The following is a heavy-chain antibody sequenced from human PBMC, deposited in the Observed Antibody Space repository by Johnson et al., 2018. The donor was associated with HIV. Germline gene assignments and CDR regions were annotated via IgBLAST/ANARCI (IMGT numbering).Heavy chain of an antibody. V-gene: IGHV3-53*01. CDR1: GFIVSNNY. D-gene: IGHD3-10*01. Sequence: VQLVESGGGLIQPGGSLRLSCAASGFIVSNNYMSWVRQTPGKGLEWVSVIYSGGSTYCADSVKGRFTISRDSSKNTVYLQMNSQRAEDTAIYYCARADGSGSYFDIWGHGTMVTVSS. CDR2: IYSGGST. CDR3: ARADGSGSYFDI. J-gene: IGHJ3*02.